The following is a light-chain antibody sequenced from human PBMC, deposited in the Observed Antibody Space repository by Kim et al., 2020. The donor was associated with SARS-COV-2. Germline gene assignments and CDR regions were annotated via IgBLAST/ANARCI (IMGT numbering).Light chain of an antibody. J-gene: IGLJ3*02. Sequence: TQPLSVSVALGQTARMTCGGNNIGSKNVHWYQQKPGQAPVLVIYRDSPERFSGSNSGNTATLTISRAQAGDEADYYCQVWDSSTCLFGGGTQLTVL. CDR3: QVWDSSTCL. V-gene: IGLV3-9*01. CDR1: NIGSKN. CDR2: RDS.